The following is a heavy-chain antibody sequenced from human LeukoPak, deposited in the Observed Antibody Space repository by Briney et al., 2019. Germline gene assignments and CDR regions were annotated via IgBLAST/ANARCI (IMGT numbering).Heavy chain of an antibody. CDR1: GGSISSSSYY. CDR2: IYYSGST. Sequence: NPSETLSLTCTVSGGSISSSSYYWGWIRQPPGKGLEWIGSIYYSGSTYYNPSLKSRVTISVDTSKNQFSLKLSSVTAADTAVYYCARFEGFGELLTDYWGQGTLVTVSS. J-gene: IGHJ4*02. V-gene: IGHV4-39*01. D-gene: IGHD3-10*01. CDR3: ARFEGFGELLTDY.